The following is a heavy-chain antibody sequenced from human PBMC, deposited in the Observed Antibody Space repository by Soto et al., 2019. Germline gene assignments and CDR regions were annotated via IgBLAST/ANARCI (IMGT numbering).Heavy chain of an antibody. J-gene: IGHJ4*02. D-gene: IGHD2-15*01. CDR2: ISSGSSNI. Sequence: PGGSLTLSCAGSGFAFRSYNMNWVLQPPGKGLEWVASISSGSSNIYYADSVKGRFTISRDNAKDSLYLQMDSLRAEDSAVYYCASATVVAGTFDFWGQGTLLTVSS. CDR1: GFAFRSYN. CDR3: ASATVVAGTFDF. V-gene: IGHV3-21*01.